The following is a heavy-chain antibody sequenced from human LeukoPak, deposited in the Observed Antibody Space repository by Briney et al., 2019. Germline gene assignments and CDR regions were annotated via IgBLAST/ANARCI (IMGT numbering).Heavy chain of an antibody. CDR2: IYPGDSDT. D-gene: IGHD6-25*01. V-gene: IGHV5-51*01. CDR1: GYSFTNYW. Sequence: GESLKISCRGSGYSFTNYWIGWLRQMPGKGLEWMGIIYPGDSDTRYSPSFQGQVTISADKSISTAYLQWSSLKASDTAMYYCARRGLTAAHPFDYWGQGTLVTVSS. J-gene: IGHJ4*02. CDR3: ARRGLTAAHPFDY.